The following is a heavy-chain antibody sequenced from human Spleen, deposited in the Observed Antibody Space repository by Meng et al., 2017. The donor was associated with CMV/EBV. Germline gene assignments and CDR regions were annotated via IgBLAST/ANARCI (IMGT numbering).Heavy chain of an antibody. Sequence: GESLKISCAASGFTFSDAWMTWVRQAPGKGLEWVGRIKSKTDGGTTDYAAPVKGRFTISRDDSKNTLYLEMNSLKSEDTAVYYCATSYYDFWSDSRGALDKWGQGTMVTVSS. CDR1: GFTFSDAW. CDR2: IKSKTDGGTT. J-gene: IGHJ3*02. V-gene: IGHV3-15*01. CDR3: ATSYYDFWSDSRGALDK. D-gene: IGHD3-3*01.